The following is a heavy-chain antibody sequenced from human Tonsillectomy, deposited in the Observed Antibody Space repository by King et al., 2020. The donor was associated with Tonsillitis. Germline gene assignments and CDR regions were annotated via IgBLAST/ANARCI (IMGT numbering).Heavy chain of an antibody. D-gene: IGHD6-6*01. CDR3: AGGGIAARWYNWFDP. Sequence: QLQESGPGLVKPSETLSLTCTVSGGSISSSSYYWGWIRQPPGKGLEWIGSIYYSGSTYYNPSLKSRVTISVDTSKNPFSLKLSSLTAADTAVYYCAGGGIAARWYNWFDPWGQGTLVTVSS. CDR2: IYYSGST. V-gene: IGHV4-39*01. J-gene: IGHJ5*02. CDR1: GGSISSSSYY.